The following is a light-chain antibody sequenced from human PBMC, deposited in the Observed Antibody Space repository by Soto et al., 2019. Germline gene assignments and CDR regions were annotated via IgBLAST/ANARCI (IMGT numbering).Light chain of an antibody. CDR1: QHLXVW. J-gene: IGKJ1*01. CDR2: AAS. V-gene: IGKV1-12*01. Sequence: IQMTQSPSFLSASIGDRVTITCRASQHLXVWLDWFQQKPGKAPKYLXQAASNWHSGVPSTLSGSGSGTDFTLTINSLHPEDFASYYCLQVYNFTRTFGRGTKVDIK. CDR3: LQVYNFTRT.